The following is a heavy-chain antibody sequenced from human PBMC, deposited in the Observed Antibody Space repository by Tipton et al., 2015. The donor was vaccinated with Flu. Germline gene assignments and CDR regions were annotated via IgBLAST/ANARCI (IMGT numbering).Heavy chain of an antibody. CDR1: GGSISSGGYY. CDR3: ARGYYYDGWGMFDY. V-gene: IGHV4-31*03. J-gene: IGHJ4*02. CDR2: IYYSGST. Sequence: TLSLTCTVSGGSISSGGYYWSWIRQHPGKGLEWIGYIYYSGSTYNPSLKSRVTISVDTSKNQFSLKLSSVTAADTAVYYCARGYYYDGWGMFDYWGQGTLVTVSS. D-gene: IGHD3-22*01.